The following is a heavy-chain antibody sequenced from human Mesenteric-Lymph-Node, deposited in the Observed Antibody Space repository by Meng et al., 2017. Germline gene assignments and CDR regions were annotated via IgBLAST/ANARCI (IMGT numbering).Heavy chain of an antibody. CDR3: AGGAPDNYYRYAFDI. V-gene: IGHV1-18*01. CDR1: GYTFTSHG. Sequence: ASVKVSCKASGYTFTSHGISWVRQAPGQGLEWMGWISAYNGNTNYAQNLQGRVTMTTDTSTSTAYMELRSLRSDATAVYYCAGGAPDNYYRYAFDIWGQGTPVTVSS. CDR2: ISAYNGNT. D-gene: IGHD3-22*01. J-gene: IGHJ3*02.